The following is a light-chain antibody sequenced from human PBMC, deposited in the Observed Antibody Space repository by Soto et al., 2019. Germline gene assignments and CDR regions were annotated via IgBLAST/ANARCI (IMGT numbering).Light chain of an antibody. CDR2: AAS. CDR3: QQYYSYPLT. Sequence: AIRMTQSPSSFSASTGDRVTITCRASQGISSYLAWYQQKPGKSPKLLIYAASTLQSGVPSRFSGSGSGTDFTLTISCLQSEDFPTYYCQQYYSYPLTFGGGTKVEIK. CDR1: QGISSY. V-gene: IGKV1-8*01. J-gene: IGKJ4*01.